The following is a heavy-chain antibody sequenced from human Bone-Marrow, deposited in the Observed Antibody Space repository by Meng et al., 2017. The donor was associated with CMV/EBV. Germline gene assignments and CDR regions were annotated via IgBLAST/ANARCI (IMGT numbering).Heavy chain of an antibody. CDR2: IISKSDGGTT. D-gene: IGHD1-20*01. CDR1: GFAFSNAW. Sequence: GESLKISCEASGFAFSNAWMSWVRQAPGKGLEWVGRIISKSDGGTTDYAAPVKDRFTISRDDSKNTLYLQVNSLKTEDTAVYYCTLNWPSFDYWGQGTLVTVSS. CDR3: TLNWPSFDY. V-gene: IGHV3-15*01. J-gene: IGHJ4*02.